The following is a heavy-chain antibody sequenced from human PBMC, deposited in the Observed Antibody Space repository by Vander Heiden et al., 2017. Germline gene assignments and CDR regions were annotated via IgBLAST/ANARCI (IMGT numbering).Heavy chain of an antibody. CDR3: ARDERAGLGELSPSWFDP. V-gene: IGHV3-21*01. CDR2: ISSSSSYI. D-gene: IGHD3-16*02. Sequence: EVQLVESGGGLVKPGGSLRLSCAASGFTFSSYSMNWVRQAPGKGLEWVSSISSSSSYIYYADSGKGRFTISRDNAKNSLYLQMNSLRAEDTAVYYCARDERAGLGELSPSWFDPWGQGTLVTVSS. J-gene: IGHJ5*02. CDR1: GFTFSSYS.